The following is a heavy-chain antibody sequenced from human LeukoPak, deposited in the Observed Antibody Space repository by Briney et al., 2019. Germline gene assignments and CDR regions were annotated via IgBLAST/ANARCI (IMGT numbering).Heavy chain of an antibody. CDR1: GGSISSYY. V-gene: IGHV4-59*01. CDR2: IYYSGST. J-gene: IGHJ5*02. CDR3: ARLVRGVMVWFDP. D-gene: IGHD3-10*01. Sequence: SETLSLTCTVSGGSISSYYWSWIRQPPGKGLEWIGYIYYSGSTNYNPSLKSRVTISVDTSKNQFSLKLSSVTAADTAVYYCARLVRGVMVWFDPWGQGTLVTVSS.